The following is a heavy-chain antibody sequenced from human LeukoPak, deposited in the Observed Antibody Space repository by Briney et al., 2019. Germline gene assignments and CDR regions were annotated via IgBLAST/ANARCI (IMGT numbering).Heavy chain of an antibody. D-gene: IGHD2-21*02. CDR2: ISYDGTNK. V-gene: IGHV3-30-3*01. CDR1: GFTFRSYA. J-gene: IGHJ4*02. CDR3: ARESPACGEDCYFDY. Sequence: VQPGGSLRLPCAASGFTFRSYAMHWVRQAPGKGLEWVAGISYDGTNKYYADSVKGRFTTSRDNSKNTLYLQMNSLRTDDTAVYYCARESPACGEDCYFDYWGQGTLVTVSS.